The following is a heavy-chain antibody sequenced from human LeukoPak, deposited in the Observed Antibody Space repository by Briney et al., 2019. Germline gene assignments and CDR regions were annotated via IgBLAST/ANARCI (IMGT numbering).Heavy chain of an antibody. V-gene: IGHV4-30-4*08. Sequence: SETLSLTCTVSGGSISSGDYYWSWIRQPPGKGLEWIGYIYYSGSTYYNPSLKSRVTISVDTSKNQFSLKLSSVTAADTAVYYCARENNYDSSYDYWGQGTLVTVSS. J-gene: IGHJ4*02. CDR1: GGSISSGDYY. CDR2: IYYSGST. CDR3: ARENNYDSSYDY. D-gene: IGHD3-22*01.